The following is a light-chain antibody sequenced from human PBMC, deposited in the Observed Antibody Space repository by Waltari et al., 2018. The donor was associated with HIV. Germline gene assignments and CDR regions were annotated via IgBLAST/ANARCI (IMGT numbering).Light chain of an antibody. V-gene: IGLV2-14*01. CDR3: SSFGRGNTVL. J-gene: IGLJ2*01. CDR2: EFN. Sequence: QSALTQPASVSGSPGQSITISCTGTSSDVGAYNYVSWYQLYPGKAPKVMMFEFNNRPSGVSDRFSGSKSGNTASLTISGLQVEDEAVYFCSSFGRGNTVLFGGGTKVTVL. CDR1: SSDVGAYNY.